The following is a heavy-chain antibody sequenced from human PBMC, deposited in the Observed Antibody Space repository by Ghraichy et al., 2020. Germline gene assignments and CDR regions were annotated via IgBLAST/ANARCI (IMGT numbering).Heavy chain of an antibody. CDR2: IWYDGSNK. V-gene: IGHV3-33*01. D-gene: IGHD2-15*01. J-gene: IGHJ6*02. CDR3: ARDLYYPYCSGGSCYYYYGMDV. Sequence: WGSLRLSCAASGFTFSSYGMHWVRQSPGKGLEWVAVIWYDGSNKYYADSVKGRFTISRDNSKNTLYLQMNSLRAEDTAVYYCARDLYYPYCSGGSCYYYYGMDVWGQGTTVTVSS. CDR1: GFTFSSYG.